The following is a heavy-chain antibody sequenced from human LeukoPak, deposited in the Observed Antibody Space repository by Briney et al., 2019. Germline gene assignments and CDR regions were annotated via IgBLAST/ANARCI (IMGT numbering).Heavy chain of an antibody. V-gene: IGHV3-30*04. Sequence: PGRSLRLSCAASGFTFSSYAMHWVRQAPGKGLEWVAVISYDGSNKYYADSVKGRFTISRDNSKNTLYLQMNSLRAEDTAVYYCAKPPHPLGYCSSTSCYTRDYWGQGTLVTVSS. D-gene: IGHD2-2*02. CDR2: ISYDGSNK. J-gene: IGHJ4*02. CDR3: AKPPHPLGYCSSTSCYTRDY. CDR1: GFTFSSYA.